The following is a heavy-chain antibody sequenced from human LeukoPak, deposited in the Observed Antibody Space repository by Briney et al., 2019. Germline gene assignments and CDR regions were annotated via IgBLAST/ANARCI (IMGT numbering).Heavy chain of an antibody. D-gene: IGHD4-17*01. J-gene: IGHJ5*02. CDR3: ARDSNPRDYGENGWFDT. CDR1: GYTFTTFSSYY. V-gene: IGHV1-46*01. CDR2: INPSGGST. Sequence: ASVKVSCKASGYTFTTFSSYYMHWVRQAPGQGLEWMGIINPSGGSTSYAQKFQGRVTMTRDTSTSTFYMELNNLRSEDTAVYYCARDSNPRDYGENGWFDTWGQGTLVTVSS.